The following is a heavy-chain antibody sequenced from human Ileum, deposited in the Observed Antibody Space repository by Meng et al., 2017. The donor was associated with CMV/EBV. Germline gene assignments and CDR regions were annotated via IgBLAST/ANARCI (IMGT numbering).Heavy chain of an antibody. CDR2: IYWDDDK. CDR3: AHRRGVGTTNWFDP. Sequence: FSGLSLSTTGVGVGWIRQPPGKALEWLALIYWDDDKRYSPSLKSRITITKDISKSQVVLTMTNMDPVDTATYYCAHRRGVGTTNWFDPWGQGTLSPSPQ. D-gene: IGHD1-26*01. J-gene: IGHJ5*02. CDR1: GLSLSTTGVG. V-gene: IGHV2-5*02.